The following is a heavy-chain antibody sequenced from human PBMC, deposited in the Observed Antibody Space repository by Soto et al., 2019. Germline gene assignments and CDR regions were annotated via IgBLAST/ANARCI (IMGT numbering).Heavy chain of an antibody. Sequence: SETLSLTCTVSGGSISSYYWTWIRQPPGKGLEWIGYIYYSGSTNYNPSLKSRVTISVATSKTQFSLKLSSVTAADTAVYYCANLAGYHHRMDVWGKGTTVTVSS. J-gene: IGHJ6*03. D-gene: IGHD2-15*01. CDR1: GGSISSYY. CDR2: IYYSGST. CDR3: ANLAGYHHRMDV. V-gene: IGHV4-59*08.